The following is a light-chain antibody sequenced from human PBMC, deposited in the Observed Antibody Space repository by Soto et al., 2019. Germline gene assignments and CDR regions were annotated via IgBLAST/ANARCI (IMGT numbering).Light chain of an antibody. V-gene: IGLV2-18*02. CDR3: SSFTTSTTYV. CDR2: EVN. J-gene: IGLJ1*01. Sequence: QSVLTQPPSVSGSPGQSVAVSCTGTSNDVGSYNRVSWYQQPPGTAPKLIIYEVNNRPSGVPDRFSGSKSGNTASLTISWLQAEDEADYYCSSFTTSTTYVFGTGTKVTVL. CDR1: SNDVGSYNR.